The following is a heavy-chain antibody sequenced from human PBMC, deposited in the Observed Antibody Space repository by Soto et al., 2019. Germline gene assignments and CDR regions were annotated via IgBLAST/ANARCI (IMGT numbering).Heavy chain of an antibody. Sequence: QVDLVQSGAEVKEPGASVRISCEASGYTFTSYGIHWVRQAPGQRLEWMGWINTGSSNTRYSPEFQARVTITRDTSASTAYMELNSLRSEDTAVYDCARSMPTAGYIYFEQWGQGTLVTVSS. CDR1: GYTFTSYG. V-gene: IGHV1-3*04. CDR2: INTGSSNT. CDR3: ARSMPTAGYIYFEQ. J-gene: IGHJ4*02. D-gene: IGHD3-9*01.